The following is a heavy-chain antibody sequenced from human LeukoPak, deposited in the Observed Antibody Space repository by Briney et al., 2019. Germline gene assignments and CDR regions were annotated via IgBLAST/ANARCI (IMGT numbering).Heavy chain of an antibody. D-gene: IGHD6-13*01. CDR2: ICHSGST. Sequence: SGTLSLTCAVSGGSISSSNWWRCGRQPPGKGLWWRGEICHSGSTNYNPSLKGRVTISVDKSKNQFSLKLSSVTAADTAVYYCARVVQGEAAAGTKNRPLDYWGQGTLVTVSS. V-gene: IGHV4-4*02. J-gene: IGHJ4*02. CDR1: GGSISSSNW. CDR3: ARVVQGEAAAGTKNRPLDY.